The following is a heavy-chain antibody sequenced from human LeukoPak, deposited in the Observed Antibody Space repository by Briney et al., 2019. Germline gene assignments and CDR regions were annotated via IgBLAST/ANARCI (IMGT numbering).Heavy chain of an antibody. Sequence: GSLRLSCAASGFTVSSNYMSWVRQAPGKGLEWVSVIYSGGSTYYADSVKGRFTISRDNSKNTLYLQMNSLRAEDTAVYYCAKGEWWNWFDPWGQGTLVTVSS. CDR2: IYSGGST. D-gene: IGHD2-15*01. J-gene: IGHJ5*02. V-gene: IGHV3-53*01. CDR1: GFTVSSNY. CDR3: AKGEWWNWFDP.